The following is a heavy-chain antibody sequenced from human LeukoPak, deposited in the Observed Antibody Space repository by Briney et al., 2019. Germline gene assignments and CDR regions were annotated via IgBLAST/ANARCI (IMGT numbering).Heavy chain of an antibody. Sequence: GESLKISCKGSGYSFTSYWIGWVRQMPGKGLEWMGIIYPGDSDTRYSPSFQGQVTISADKSISTAYLQWSSLKASDTAMYYCARHRSDSGSYYPDWFDYWGQGTLVTVSS. J-gene: IGHJ4*02. V-gene: IGHV5-51*01. CDR1: GYSFTSYW. CDR2: IYPGDSDT. CDR3: ARHRSDSGSYYPDWFDY. D-gene: IGHD1-26*01.